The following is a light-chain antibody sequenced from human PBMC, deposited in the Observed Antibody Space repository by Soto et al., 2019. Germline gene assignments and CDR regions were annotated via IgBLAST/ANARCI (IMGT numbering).Light chain of an antibody. CDR1: SSDVGGFIF. J-gene: IGLJ1*01. Sequence: QSVLTQPASVSGSPGQSITISCTGTSSDVGGFIFVSWYQQHPGRAPKLMIYDVSNRPSGVSNRFSGSKSGNTASLTISGLQADDDADYYCVSYTTSASHVFGTGTKVTVL. CDR2: DVS. V-gene: IGLV2-14*01. CDR3: VSYTTSASHV.